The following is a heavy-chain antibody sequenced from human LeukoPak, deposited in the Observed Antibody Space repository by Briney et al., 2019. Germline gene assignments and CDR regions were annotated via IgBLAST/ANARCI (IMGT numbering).Heavy chain of an antibody. CDR2: ISSDESST. V-gene: IGHV3-74*01. Sequence: GGSLRLSCAASGFTFSNYWMHWVRQAPGKGLVWVSRISSDESSTTYTDSVKGRFTISRDNAKNTLYLKMNTLRAEDTAIYFCARGGFTGTSCPYFDYWGQGTLVTVSS. D-gene: IGHD2-2*01. J-gene: IGHJ4*02. CDR3: ARGGFTGTSCPYFDY. CDR1: GFTFSNYW.